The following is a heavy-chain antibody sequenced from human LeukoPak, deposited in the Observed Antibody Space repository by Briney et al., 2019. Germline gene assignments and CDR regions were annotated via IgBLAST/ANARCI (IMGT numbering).Heavy chain of an antibody. CDR2: ISGSGGST. Sequence: GGSLRLSCAASGFTFSSSWIHWVRQAPGKGLEWVSAISGSGGSTYYADSVKGRFTISRDNSKNTLYLQMNSLRAEDTAVYYCAKERDSRGYFDYWGQGTLVTVSS. CDR1: GFTFSSSW. V-gene: IGHV3-23*01. D-gene: IGHD3-22*01. CDR3: AKERDSRGYFDY. J-gene: IGHJ4*02.